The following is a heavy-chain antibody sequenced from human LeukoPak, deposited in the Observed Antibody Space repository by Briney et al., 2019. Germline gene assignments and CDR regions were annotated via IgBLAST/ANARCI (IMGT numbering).Heavy chain of an antibody. CDR1: GFTFSSYS. Sequence: GGSLRLSCAASGFTFSSYSMNWVRQAPGKGLEWVSSISSSSSYIYYADSVKGRFTISRDYAKSSLYLQMNSLRAEDTAVYYCTTGGILGIDYWGQGTQVTVSS. CDR2: ISSSSSYI. J-gene: IGHJ4*02. V-gene: IGHV3-21*01. D-gene: IGHD3-3*01. CDR3: TTGGILGIDY.